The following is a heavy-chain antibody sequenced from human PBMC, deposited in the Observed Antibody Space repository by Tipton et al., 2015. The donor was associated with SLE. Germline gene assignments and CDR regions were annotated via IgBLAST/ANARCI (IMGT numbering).Heavy chain of an antibody. J-gene: IGHJ4*02. CDR2: ITGSGDRT. CDR1: GFTFSNYA. V-gene: IGHV3-23*01. D-gene: IGHD1/OR15-1a*01. CDR3: AKFEKTTDFYLDS. Sequence: GSLRLSCAASGFTFSNYAMSWVRQAPGKGLEWVSAITGSGDRTYYIGSVKGRFTISRDNSKNSLYLQMNGLRAEDTAVYYCAKFEKTTDFYLDSWGQGTLVSVSS.